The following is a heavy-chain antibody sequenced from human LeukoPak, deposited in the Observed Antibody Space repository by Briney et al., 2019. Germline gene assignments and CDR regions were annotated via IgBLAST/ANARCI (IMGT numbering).Heavy chain of an antibody. J-gene: IGHJ5*02. V-gene: IGHV4-39*07. CDR1: GGSISSSRYY. CDR3: ARDRDRDYYDSGNWFDP. Sequence: SETLSLTCTVSGGSISSSRYYWGWIRQPPGKGLEWIGSIYYSGSTYYNPSLKSRVTISVDTSKNQFSLKLSSVTAADTAVYYCARDRDRDYYDSGNWFDPWGQGTLVTVSS. D-gene: IGHD3-22*01. CDR2: IYYSGST.